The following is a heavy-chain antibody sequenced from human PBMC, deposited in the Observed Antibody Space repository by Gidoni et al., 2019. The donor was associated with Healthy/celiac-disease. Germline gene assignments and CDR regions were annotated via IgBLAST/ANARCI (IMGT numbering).Heavy chain of an antibody. V-gene: IGHV4-59*01. J-gene: IGHJ4*02. CDR2: IYYSGST. CDR3: ASQRGGGRITGTWEDY. D-gene: IGHD1-20*01. Sequence: QVQLQESGPGLVKPSETLSLTCTVSGGSISSYYWSWLRQPPGKGLEWIGYIYYSGSTNDNPPLKSRVTISLDTSKNQFSLKRSSVTGADAAVYYCASQRGGGRITGTWEDYWGQGTLVTVSS. CDR1: GGSISSYY.